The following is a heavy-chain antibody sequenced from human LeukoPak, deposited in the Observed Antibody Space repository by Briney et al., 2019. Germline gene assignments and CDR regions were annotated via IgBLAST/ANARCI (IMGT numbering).Heavy chain of an antibody. Sequence: SETLSLTCTISGGSISSSSYYWGWIRQPPGKGLEWIGSIYYSGSTYYNPSLKSRVTISVDTSKNQFSLKLSSVTAADTAVYYCARHLEWFGESTYYYGMDVWGQGTLVTVSS. D-gene: IGHD3-10*01. V-gene: IGHV4-39*01. CDR3: ARHLEWFGESTYYYGMDV. CDR1: GGSISSSSYY. J-gene: IGHJ6*02. CDR2: IYYSGST.